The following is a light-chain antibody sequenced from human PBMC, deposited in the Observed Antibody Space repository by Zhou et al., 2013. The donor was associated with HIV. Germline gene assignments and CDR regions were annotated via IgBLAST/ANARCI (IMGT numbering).Light chain of an antibody. CDR2: AAS. CDR3: QQYYSTLFT. Sequence: DIQMTQSPSSLSASVGDRVTITCRASQGISNSLAWYQQKPGKAPKLLLYAASRLESGVPSRFSGSGSGTDYTLTISSLQPEDFATYYCQQYYSTLFTFGRRDRRWRSN. CDR1: QGISNS. V-gene: IGKV1-NL1*01. J-gene: IGKJ4*01.